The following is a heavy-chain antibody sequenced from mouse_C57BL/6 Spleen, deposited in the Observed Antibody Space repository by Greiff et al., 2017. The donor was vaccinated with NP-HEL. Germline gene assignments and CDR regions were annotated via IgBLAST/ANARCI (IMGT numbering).Heavy chain of an antibody. J-gene: IGHJ4*01. V-gene: IGHV1-55*01. CDR2: IYPGSGST. Sequence: QVQLQQPGAELVKPGASVKMSCKASGYTFTSYWITWVTQRPGQGLEWIGDIYPGSGSTNYNETFKSKATLTIDTSSSTAYMQLSSLTSEDSAVYYCARWGGYDVYAMDYWGQGTSVTVSS. CDR1: GYTFTSYW. D-gene: IGHD2-2*01. CDR3: ARWGGYDVYAMDY.